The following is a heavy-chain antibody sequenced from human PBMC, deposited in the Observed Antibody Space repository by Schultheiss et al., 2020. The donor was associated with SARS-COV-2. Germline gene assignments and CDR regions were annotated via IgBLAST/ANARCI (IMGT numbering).Heavy chain of an antibody. V-gene: IGHV4-59*01. Sequence: SETLSLTCTVSGGSISSFYWGWIRQPPGKGLEWIGYIYHRGTTNYNPSLKSRVTISIDTSNNQLSLELNSVTATDTAVYYCARRFWSGYDAFDIWGQGAMVTVSS. D-gene: IGHD3-3*01. CDR2: IYHRGTT. CDR1: GGSISSFY. J-gene: IGHJ3*02. CDR3: ARRFWSGYDAFDI.